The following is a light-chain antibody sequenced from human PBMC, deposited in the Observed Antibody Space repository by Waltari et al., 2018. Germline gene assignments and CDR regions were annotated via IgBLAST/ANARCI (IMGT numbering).Light chain of an antibody. Sequence: SYELTQPPSVSVSPGQAARITCSGEALPKKYAYWYQQKAGPAPVLVIYEDSKRPSGIPVRFSGSSSGTTATLTLSGAQVEDAGDYYCYSTDSSGTQRVFGGGTKLTVL. V-gene: IGLV3-10*01. CDR1: ALPKKY. CDR3: YSTDSSGTQRV. CDR2: EDS. J-gene: IGLJ2*01.